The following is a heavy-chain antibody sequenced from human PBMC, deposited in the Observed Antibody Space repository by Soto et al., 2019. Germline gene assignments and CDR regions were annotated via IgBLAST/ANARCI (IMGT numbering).Heavy chain of an antibody. CDR1: GFTFSSYA. CDR2: VSANGRNT. J-gene: IGHJ5*01. V-gene: IGHV3-23*01. D-gene: IGHD2-21*02. CDR3: AKDLSSLGWLALGDSFDA. Sequence: PGGSLRLSCAASGFTFSSYAMNWVRQAPGKGLEWVSSVSANGRNTYYADSVKGRFTVSRDKSKNALFLQLDSLRVEDTAIYYCAKDLSSLGWLALGDSFDAWGPGTLFTVSS.